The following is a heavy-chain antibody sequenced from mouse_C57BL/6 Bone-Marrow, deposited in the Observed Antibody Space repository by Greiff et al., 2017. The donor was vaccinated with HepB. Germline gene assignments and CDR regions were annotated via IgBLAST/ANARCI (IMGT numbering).Heavy chain of an antibody. Sequence: EVKVEESGPGLVKPSQSLSLTCSVTGYSITSGYYWNWIRQFPGNKLEWMGYISYDGSNNYNPSLKNRISITRDTSKNQFFLKLNSVTTEDTATYYCARDLLWYQYYFDYWGQGTTLTVSS. J-gene: IGHJ2*01. D-gene: IGHD2-1*01. CDR3: ARDLLWYQYYFDY. CDR2: ISYDGSN. V-gene: IGHV3-6*01. CDR1: GYSITSGYY.